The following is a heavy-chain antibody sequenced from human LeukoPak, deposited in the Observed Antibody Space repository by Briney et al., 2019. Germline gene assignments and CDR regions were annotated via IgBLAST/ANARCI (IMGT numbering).Heavy chain of an antibody. J-gene: IGHJ6*02. Sequence: ASVNVSCKASGYTFTSYGISWVRQAPGQGLEWMGWISAYNGNTNYAQKLQGRVTMTTDTSTSTAYMELRSLRSDDTAVYYCARVTPIAAAGTRMDVWGQGTTVTVSS. CDR2: ISAYNGNT. V-gene: IGHV1-18*01. CDR3: ARVTPIAAAGTRMDV. D-gene: IGHD6-13*01. CDR1: GYTFTSYG.